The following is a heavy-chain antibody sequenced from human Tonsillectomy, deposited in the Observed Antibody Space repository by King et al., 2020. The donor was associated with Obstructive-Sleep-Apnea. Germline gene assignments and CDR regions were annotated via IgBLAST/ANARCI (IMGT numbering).Heavy chain of an antibody. Sequence: VQLVESGGGLVQPGGSLRLSCVASWFTFNTSWMHWVRQAPGRGLVLFSRISGDGNITTYSDSVKARFTISRDNAKNTLYLQMGCLRAEDTAVYYCVREGSVSGARYLDYWGQGTVVTVSS. CDR3: VREGSVSGARYLDY. J-gene: IGHJ4*02. CDR1: WFTFNTSW. D-gene: IGHD3-10*01. V-gene: IGHV3-74*01. CDR2: ISGDGNIT.